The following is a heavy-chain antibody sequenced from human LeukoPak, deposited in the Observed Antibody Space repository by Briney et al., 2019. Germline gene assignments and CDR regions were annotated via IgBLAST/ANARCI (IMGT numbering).Heavy chain of an antibody. V-gene: IGHV3-30*04. J-gene: IGHJ4*02. D-gene: IGHD3-10*01. CDR2: ISYDGSNK. CDR1: GFTFSSYA. Sequence: PGRSLRLSCAASGFTFSSYAMHWVRQAPGKGLEWVAVISYDGSNKYYADSVKGRFTISRDNSKNTLYLQMNSLRAEDTAVYYCAGVNDGWFGPFDYWGQGTLVTVSS. CDR3: AGVNDGWFGPFDY.